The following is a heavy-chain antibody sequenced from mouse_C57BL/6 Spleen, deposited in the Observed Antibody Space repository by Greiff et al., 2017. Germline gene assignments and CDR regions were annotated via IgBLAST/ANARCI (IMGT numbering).Heavy chain of an antibody. CDR1: GYTFTSYW. D-gene: IGHD2-4*01. V-gene: IGHV1-55*01. CDR3: AGLRRRDGDYYAMDY. J-gene: IGHJ4*01. Sequence: QVQLQQPGAELVKPGASVKMSCTASGYTFTSYWITWVKQRPGQGLEWIGDIYPGSGSTYYNEKFKSKATLTVDTSSSTAYMQLSSLTSEDSAVYYCAGLRRRDGDYYAMDYWGQGTSVTVSS. CDR2: IYPGSGST.